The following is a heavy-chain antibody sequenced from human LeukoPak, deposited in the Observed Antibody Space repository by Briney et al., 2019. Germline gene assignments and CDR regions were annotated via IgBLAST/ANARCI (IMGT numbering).Heavy chain of an antibody. CDR3: AKGDRLAVRAPMDV. CDR2: ISGGGGGT. V-gene: IGHV3-23*01. CDR1: GFTFSSCA. D-gene: IGHD3-10*01. J-gene: IGHJ6*02. Sequence: GGSLRLSCGASGFTFSSCAMSWVRQAPGKGLEWVSTISGGGGGTYYADSVKGRFTISRDNSKNTLYLQVNSLRAEDTAVYYCAKGDRLAVRAPMDVWGQGTMVTVSS.